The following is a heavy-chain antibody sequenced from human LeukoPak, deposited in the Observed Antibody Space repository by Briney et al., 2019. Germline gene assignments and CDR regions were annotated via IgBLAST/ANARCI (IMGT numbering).Heavy chain of an antibody. D-gene: IGHD6-19*01. Sequence: PGGSLRLSCAVSEFSVSSNYMNWVRQAPGKGLEWVSVIYSGGATCYADSVRGRFTISRDNSKNTVSLQMTSLGAEDTAVYYCARGRFSGPDDYWGQGTLVTVSS. CDR1: EFSVSSNY. V-gene: IGHV3-53*01. CDR2: IYSGGAT. J-gene: IGHJ4*02. CDR3: ARGRFSGPDDY.